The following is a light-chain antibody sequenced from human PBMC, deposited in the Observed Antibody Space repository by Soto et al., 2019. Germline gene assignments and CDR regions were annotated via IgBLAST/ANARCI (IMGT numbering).Light chain of an antibody. CDR1: QSINSN. V-gene: IGKV3-15*01. CDR3: QQYNNWRT. CDR2: GAS. Sequence: EIVMTQSPATLSVSPWGRATLSCRASQSINSNLAWYQQKPGQAPRLLIYGASTRATGIPARFSGSGSGTEFTLTINSLQSEDFAVYYCQQYNNWRTFGQGTKVDI. J-gene: IGKJ1*01.